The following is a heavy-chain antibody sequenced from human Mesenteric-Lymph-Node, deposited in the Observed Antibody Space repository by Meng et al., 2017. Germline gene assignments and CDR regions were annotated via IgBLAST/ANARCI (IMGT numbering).Heavy chain of an antibody. D-gene: IGHD1-14*01. CDR2: VVYSGTN. V-gene: IGHV4-39*01. J-gene: IGHJ4*02. Sequence: HVEASGPGLVKPSAPRSLSFVVFGGSISSSCYYWAWLRQPPGEGLEWIGRVVYSGTNYYTSSLKSSVSISVDKYKNQFSLKLSSATAADTAVYYCARHHHSSTFDYWGQGTLVTVSS. CDR3: ARHHHSSTFDY. CDR1: GGSISSSCYY.